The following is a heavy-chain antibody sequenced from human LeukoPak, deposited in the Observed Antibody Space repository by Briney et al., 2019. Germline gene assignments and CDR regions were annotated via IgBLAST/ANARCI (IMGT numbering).Heavy chain of an antibody. Sequence: SVKVSCKASGGTFSSYAISWVRQAPGQGLEWMGGIIPIFGTANYAQKFQGRVTITTDESTSTAYMELSSLRSEDTAVYYCARGYCSSTSCLGRALDIWGQGTMVTVSS. J-gene: IGHJ3*02. CDR3: ARGYCSSTSCLGRALDI. CDR2: IIPIFGTA. CDR1: GGTFSSYA. V-gene: IGHV1-69*05. D-gene: IGHD2-2*01.